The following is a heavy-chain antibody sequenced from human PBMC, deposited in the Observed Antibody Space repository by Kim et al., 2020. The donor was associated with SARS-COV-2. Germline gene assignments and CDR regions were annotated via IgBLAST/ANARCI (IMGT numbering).Heavy chain of an antibody. V-gene: IGHV4-39*07. J-gene: IGHJ4*01. Sequence: SETLSLTCTVSGGSISSSSYYWGWIRQPPGKGLEWIGSIYYSGSTYYNPSLKSRVTISVDTSKNQFSLKLSSVTAADTAVYYCARRALLWFGELLSAHF. CDR3: ARRALLWFGELLSAHF. D-gene: IGHD3-10*01. CDR1: GGSISSSSYY. CDR2: IYYSGST.